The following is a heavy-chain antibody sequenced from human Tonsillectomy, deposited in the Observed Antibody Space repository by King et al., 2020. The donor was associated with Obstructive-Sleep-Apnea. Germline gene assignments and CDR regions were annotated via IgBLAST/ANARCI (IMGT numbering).Heavy chain of an antibody. Sequence: VQLVQSGGGVVQPGRSLRLSCAASGFTFSSYGMHWFRQAPGKGLEWVAFIRYDGSNKYYADSVKGRFTISRDNSKNTLYLQMNSLGAEDTAVYYCAKDPYYYGSGSYRGYGYWGQGTLVTVSS. CDR1: GFTFSSYG. CDR2: IRYDGSNK. J-gene: IGHJ4*02. D-gene: IGHD3-10*01. CDR3: AKDPYYYGSGSYRGYGY. V-gene: IGHV3-30*02.